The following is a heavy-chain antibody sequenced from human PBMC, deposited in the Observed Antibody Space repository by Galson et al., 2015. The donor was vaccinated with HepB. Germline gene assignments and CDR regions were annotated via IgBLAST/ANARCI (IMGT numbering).Heavy chain of an antibody. CDR3: ARVQALWIAAAGSD. CDR1: GGTFSSYT. J-gene: IGHJ4*02. Sequence: SVKVSCKASGGTFSSYTISWVRQAPGQGLEWMGRIIPILGIANYAQKFQGRVTITADKSTSTAYMELSSLRSEDTAVYYCARVQALWIAAAGSDWGQGTLVTVSS. CDR2: IIPILGIA. D-gene: IGHD6-13*01. V-gene: IGHV1-69*02.